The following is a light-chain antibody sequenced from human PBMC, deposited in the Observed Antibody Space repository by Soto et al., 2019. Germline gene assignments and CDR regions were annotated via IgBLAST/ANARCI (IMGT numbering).Light chain of an antibody. Sequence: MTQSPLSLPVTPGEPASISCRSSQSLLHSNGYNYLDWYQQKPGKAPKLLIYAASSLQSGVPSRFSGSGSGTDFTLTISSLQPEDFATYYCQQSYSTPTFGGGTKVEIK. CDR2: AAS. J-gene: IGKJ4*01. V-gene: IGKV1-39*01. CDR3: QQSYSTPT. CDR1: QSLLHSNGYNY.